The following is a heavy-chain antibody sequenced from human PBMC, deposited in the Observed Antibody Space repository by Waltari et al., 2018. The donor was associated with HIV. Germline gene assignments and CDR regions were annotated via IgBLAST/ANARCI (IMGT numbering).Heavy chain of an antibody. CDR2: ISYDGSNK. CDR3: ARAPRSYQWGDLDY. Sequence: QVQLVESGGGVVQPGMSLRLSCAASGFPFSRTARKWVRQAPGKGLEWVAVISYDGSNKYYADSVKGRFTISRDNSKNTLYLQMNSLRAEDTAVYYCARAPRSYQWGDLDYWGQGTLVTVSS. CDR1: GFPFSRTA. V-gene: IGHV3-30-3*01. D-gene: IGHD1-26*01. J-gene: IGHJ4*02.